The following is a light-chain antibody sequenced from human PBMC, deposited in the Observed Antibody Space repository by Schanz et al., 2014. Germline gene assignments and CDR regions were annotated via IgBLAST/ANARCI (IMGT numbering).Light chain of an antibody. J-gene: IGKJ3*01. CDR1: QSVINN. CDR3: QQYSNWPFT. Sequence: EIVMTQSPATLSVSPGERATLSCRATQSVINNLAWYQQKPGQAPRLLIYATYTRASGFPARFSGSGSGTEFTLTISSLQSEDFAVYYCQQYSNWPFTFGPGTKVDIK. V-gene: IGKV3-15*01. CDR2: ATY.